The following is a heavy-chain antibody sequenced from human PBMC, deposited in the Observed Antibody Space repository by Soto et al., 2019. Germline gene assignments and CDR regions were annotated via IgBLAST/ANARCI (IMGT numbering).Heavy chain of an antibody. CDR1: GGSISSYY. V-gene: IGHV4-59*01. CDR2: IYYSGST. CDR3: ARTIAAAVQYNLFDP. Sequence: SETLSLTCTVSGGSISSYYWSWIRQPPGKGLEWIGYIYYSGSTNYNPSLKSRVAISVDTSKNQFSLKLSSVTAADTAVYYCARTIAAAVQYNLFDPWGQGTLVTVSS. J-gene: IGHJ5*02. D-gene: IGHD6-13*01.